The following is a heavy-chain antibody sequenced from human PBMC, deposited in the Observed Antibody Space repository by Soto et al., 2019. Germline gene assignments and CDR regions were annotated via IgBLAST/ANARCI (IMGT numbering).Heavy chain of an antibody. CDR1: GGTFSSYA. D-gene: IGHD3-22*01. CDR2: IIPIFGTA. V-gene: IGHV1-69*13. J-gene: IGHJ3*02. CDR3: AIWAAVGGSGYYYDDAFDI. Sequence: SVKVSCKASGGTFSSYAISWVRQAPGQGLEWMGGIIPIFGTANYAQKFQGRVTITADESTSTAYMELSSLRSEDTAVYYCAIWAAVGGSGYYYDDAFDIWGQGTMVTVSS.